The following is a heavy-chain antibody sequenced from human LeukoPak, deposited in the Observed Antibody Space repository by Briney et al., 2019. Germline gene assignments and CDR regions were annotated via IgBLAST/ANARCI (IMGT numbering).Heavy chain of an antibody. CDR1: GFTFSSYA. D-gene: IGHD1-7*01. CDR2: ISDNT. J-gene: IGHJ4*02. CDR3: AKRGTTQTKEFDC. Sequence: GGSLRLSCTASGFTFSSYAMGWVRQAPGKGLEWVSSISDNTYYADSVKGRFTISRDNSKNTLYLQMNSLRAEDTAVYYCAKRGTTQTKEFDCWGQGTLVAVSS. V-gene: IGHV3-23*01.